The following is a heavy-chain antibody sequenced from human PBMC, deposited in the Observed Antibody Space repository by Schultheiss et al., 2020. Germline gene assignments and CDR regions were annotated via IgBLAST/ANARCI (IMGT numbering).Heavy chain of an antibody. J-gene: IGHJ5*02. CDR3: ARLGYGSGSYGWFDP. D-gene: IGHD3-10*01. CDR1: GGSFSGYY. V-gene: IGHV4-34*01. Sequence: SETLSLTCAVYGGSFSGYYWSWIRQPPGKGLEWIGEINHSGSTNYNPSLKSRVTISVDTSKNQISLKLSSVTAADTAVYYCARLGYGSGSYGWFDPWGQGTLVTVSS. CDR2: INHSGST.